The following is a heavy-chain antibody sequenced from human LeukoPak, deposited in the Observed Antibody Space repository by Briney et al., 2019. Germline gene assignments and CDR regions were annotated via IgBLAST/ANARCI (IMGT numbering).Heavy chain of an antibody. CDR3: ARHSNSWYYFVY. V-gene: IGHV4-59*08. D-gene: IGHD6-13*01. Sequence: PSETLSLTCTVSGGSISSYYWSWIRQPPGKGLEWIGYIYYSGSTNYNPSLKSRVTISVDTSKNHFSLNLSSVTAADTAVYYCARHSNSWYYFVYWGQGTLVTVSS. CDR2: IYYSGST. CDR1: GGSISSYY. J-gene: IGHJ4*02.